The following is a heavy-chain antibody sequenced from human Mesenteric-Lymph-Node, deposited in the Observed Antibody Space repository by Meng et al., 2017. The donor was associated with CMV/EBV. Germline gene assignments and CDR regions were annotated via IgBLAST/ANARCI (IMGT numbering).Heavy chain of an antibody. CDR3: ADSKLGWYGMDV. V-gene: IGHV1-69*06. J-gene: IGHJ6*02. D-gene: IGHD7-27*01. Sequence: SVKVSCKASGGTFSSYAISWVRQAPGQGLEWMGGIIPIFGTANYAQKFQGRVTITADKSTSTAYMELSSLRSEDTAVYYCADSKLGWYGMDVWGQGTTVTVSS. CDR2: IIPIFGTA. CDR1: GGTFSSYA.